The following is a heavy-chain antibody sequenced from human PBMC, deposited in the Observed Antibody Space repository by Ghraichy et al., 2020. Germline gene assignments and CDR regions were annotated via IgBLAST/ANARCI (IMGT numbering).Heavy chain of an antibody. D-gene: IGHD6-13*01. V-gene: IGHV4-34*01. CDR2: INHSGST. Sequence: SETLSLTCAVYGGSFSGYYWSWIRQPPGKGLEWIGEINHSGSTNYNPSLKSRVTISVDTSKNQFSLKLSSVTAADTAVYYCARGAAARRRFDYWGQGTLVTVSS. J-gene: IGHJ4*02. CDR3: ARGAAARRRFDY. CDR1: GGSFSGYY.